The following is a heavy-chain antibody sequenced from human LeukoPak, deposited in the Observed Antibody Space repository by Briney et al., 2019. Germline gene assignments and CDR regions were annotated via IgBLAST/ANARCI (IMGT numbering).Heavy chain of an antibody. CDR2: ISGSGGST. CDR1: GFTFSSYA. CDR3: AKGGYCSGGSCYKFSWFDP. V-gene: IGHV3-23*01. Sequence: PGGSLRLSCAASGFTFSSYAMSWVRQAPGKGLEWVSAISGSGGSTYYADSVKGRFTISRDNPKNTLYLQMNSLRAEDTAVYYCAKGGYCSGGSCYKFSWFDPWGQGTLVTVSS. D-gene: IGHD2-15*01. J-gene: IGHJ5*02.